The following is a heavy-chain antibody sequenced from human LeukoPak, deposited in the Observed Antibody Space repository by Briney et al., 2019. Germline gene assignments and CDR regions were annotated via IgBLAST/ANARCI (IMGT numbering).Heavy chain of an antibody. CDR1: GFSFSKYW. CDR3: ARDFDMGITPGDDFDF. J-gene: IGHJ4*02. Sequence: GGSLRLSCAASGFSFSKYWMHWVRRTPGEGLVWVARIKEDGTYTSYADSVKGRFTISRDNARNTVSLQMNSLRAEDTAVYYCARDFDMGITPGDDFDFWGQGTLVTVSS. D-gene: IGHD3-9*01. CDR2: IKEDGTYT. V-gene: IGHV3-74*01.